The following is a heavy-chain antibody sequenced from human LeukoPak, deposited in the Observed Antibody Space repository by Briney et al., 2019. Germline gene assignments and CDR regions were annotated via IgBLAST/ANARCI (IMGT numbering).Heavy chain of an antibody. CDR1: GFNFSSYA. D-gene: IGHD6-19*01. Sequence: QAGGSLRLSCAASGFNFSSYAMSWVRQAPGKGLEWVSAISGSGGSTYYADSVKGRFTISRDNSKNTLYLQMNSLRAEDTAVYYCAKDLSPSSGWYFDYWGQGTLVTVSS. J-gene: IGHJ4*02. V-gene: IGHV3-23*01. CDR3: AKDLSPSSGWYFDY. CDR2: ISGSGGST.